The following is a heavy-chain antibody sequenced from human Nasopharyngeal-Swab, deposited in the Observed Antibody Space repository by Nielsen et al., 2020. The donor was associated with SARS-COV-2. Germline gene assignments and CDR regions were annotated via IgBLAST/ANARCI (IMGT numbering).Heavy chain of an antibody. J-gene: IGHJ5*02. CDR2: INHSGST. Sequence: SETLSLTCAVYGGSFSGYSWNWIRQPPGKGLEWIGEINHSGSTNYNPSLKSRVTISLDTSKNQFSLKLSSVTAADTAVYYCARSRYTSSWYGVRNWFDPWGQGTLVTVSS. V-gene: IGHV4-34*01. CDR3: ARSRYTSSWYGVRNWFDP. D-gene: IGHD6-13*01. CDR1: GGSFSGYS.